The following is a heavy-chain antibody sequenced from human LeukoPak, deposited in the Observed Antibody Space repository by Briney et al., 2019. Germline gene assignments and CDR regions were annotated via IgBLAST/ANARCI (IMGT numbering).Heavy chain of an antibody. Sequence: GGSLRLSCAASGFTFSSYAMSWVRQAPGKGLKWVSAISGSGGSTYYADSVKGRFTISRDNAKNSLYLQMNSLRAEDTAVYYCARGSYDFWSGSKHTSGRSGDYWGQGTLVTVSS. CDR3: ARGSYDFWSGSKHTSGRSGDY. V-gene: IGHV3-23*01. CDR1: GFTFSSYA. CDR2: ISGSGGST. J-gene: IGHJ4*02. D-gene: IGHD3-3*01.